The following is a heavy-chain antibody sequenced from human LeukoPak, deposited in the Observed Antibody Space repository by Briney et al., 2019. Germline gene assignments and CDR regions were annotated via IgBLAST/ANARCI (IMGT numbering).Heavy chain of an antibody. V-gene: IGHV1-2*02. J-gene: IGHJ4*02. Sequence: ASVKVSCKASGYTFTGYYMHWVRQAPGQGLEWMGWINPNSGGTNYAQKFQGRVTMTRDTSISTAYMELSRLRSDDTAVYYCARDPSRHSRGLIFDYWGQGTLVTVSS. CDR3: ARDPSRHSRGLIFDY. CDR1: GYTFTGYY. D-gene: IGHD3-10*01. CDR2: INPNSGGT.